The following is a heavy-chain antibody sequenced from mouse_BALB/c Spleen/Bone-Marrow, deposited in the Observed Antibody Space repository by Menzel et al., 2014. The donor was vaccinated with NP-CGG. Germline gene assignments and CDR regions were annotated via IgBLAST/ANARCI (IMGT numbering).Heavy chain of an antibody. CDR1: GFDFSRFW. D-gene: IGHD1-1*01. J-gene: IGHJ1*01. Sequence: VQLQQSGGGLVQPGGSLKLSCAASGFDFSRFWMSWVRQAPGKGLEWIGEINPDSSTINYTPSLKDKFIISRDNAKNTLYLQMSKVRSEDTVLYYCARLNYYGNLFVWGAGTTVTVSS. V-gene: IGHV4-1*02. CDR2: INPDSSTI. CDR3: ARLNYYGNLFV.